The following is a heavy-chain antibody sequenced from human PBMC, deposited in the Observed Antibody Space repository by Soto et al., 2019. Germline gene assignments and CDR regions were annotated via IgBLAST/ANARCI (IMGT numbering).Heavy chain of an antibody. V-gene: IGHV3-48*01. D-gene: IGHD4-17*01. J-gene: IGHJ6*03. CDR1: GFTFSSYS. CDR2: ISSSSSTI. Sequence: GGSLRLSCAASGFTFSSYSMNWVRQAPGKGLEWVSYISSSSSTIYYADSVKGRFTISRDNAKNSLYLQMNSLRAEDTAVYYCARGETTVTPYYYYYYMDVWGKGTTVTVSS. CDR3: ARGETTVTPYYYYYYMDV.